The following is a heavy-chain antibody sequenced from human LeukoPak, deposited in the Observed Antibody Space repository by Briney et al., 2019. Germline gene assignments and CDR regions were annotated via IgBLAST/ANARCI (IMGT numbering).Heavy chain of an antibody. CDR3: ARDIEL. CDR2: ISYDGSNK. CDR1: GFTFSSYA. J-gene: IGHJ5*02. V-gene: IGHV3-30-3*01. Sequence: GGSLRLSCAASGFTFSSYAMHWVRQAPGKGLEWVAVISYDGSNKYYADSVKGRFTISRDNSKNTLYLQMNSLRAEDTAVYYCARDIELWGQGTLVTVSS.